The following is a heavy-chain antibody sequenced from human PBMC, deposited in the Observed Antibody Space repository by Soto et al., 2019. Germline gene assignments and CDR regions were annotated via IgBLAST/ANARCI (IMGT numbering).Heavy chain of an antibody. CDR1: GFTFSEYS. D-gene: IGHD3-9*01. V-gene: IGHV3-64D*06. J-gene: IGHJ5*02. CDR3: VKVSTFYDFLTGYCSPRFFDP. CDR2: ISSDGDIT. Sequence: GGSLRLSCSASGFTFSEYSMHWVRQAPGKGLQYVSTISSDGDITYYADSVKGRFTISRDNSKNTLYLQMNSLRPEDTAVYYCVKVSTFYDFLTGYCSPRFFDPCGQGPLGTVSS.